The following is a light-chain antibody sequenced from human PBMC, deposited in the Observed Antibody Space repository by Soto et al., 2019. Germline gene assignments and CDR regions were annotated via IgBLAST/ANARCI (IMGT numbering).Light chain of an antibody. CDR2: GAS. CDR3: QQYDNLPRT. CDR1: QSVGSN. J-gene: IGKJ3*01. V-gene: IGKV3-15*01. Sequence: ERVMTQSPATLSVSPGERATLSCRASQSVGSNLAWYQQKPGQAPRLLIFGASSRATGVPARFSGSGSGTEFTLTINSLQSEDFAVYFCQQYDNLPRTFGPGTKVD.